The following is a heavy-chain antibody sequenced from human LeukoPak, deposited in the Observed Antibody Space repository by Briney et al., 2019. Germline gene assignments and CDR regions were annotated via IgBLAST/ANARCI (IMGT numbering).Heavy chain of an antibody. CDR2: IYSGGIT. CDR3: ARDSSGYYLPAFAI. J-gene: IGHJ3*02. D-gene: IGHD3-22*01. Sequence: PGGALRLSCAASGFTVSSNYMSWGRQAPGKGLGWVSVIYSGGITYYVESVKGRFTISREDSKNRLYLQMKSLRAEHTAVYYCARDSSGYYLPAFAIWGQGTIVTVSS. V-gene: IGHV3-53*01. CDR1: GFTVSSNY.